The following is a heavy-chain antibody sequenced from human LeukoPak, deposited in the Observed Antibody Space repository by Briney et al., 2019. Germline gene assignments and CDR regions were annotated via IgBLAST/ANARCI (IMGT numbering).Heavy chain of an antibody. CDR1: GYTFTSYY. J-gene: IGHJ4*02. D-gene: IGHD6-6*01. Sequence: ASVKVSCKASGYTFTSYYMHWVRQAPGKGLEWMGGFDPEDGETIYAQKFQGRVTMTEDTSTDTAYMELSSLRSEDTAVYYCATEEYSSSSFDYWGQGTLVTVSS. CDR2: FDPEDGET. CDR3: ATEEYSSSSFDY. V-gene: IGHV1-24*01.